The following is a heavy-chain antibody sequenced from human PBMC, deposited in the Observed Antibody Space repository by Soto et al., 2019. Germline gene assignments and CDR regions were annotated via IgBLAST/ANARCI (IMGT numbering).Heavy chain of an antibody. D-gene: IGHD5-18*01. J-gene: IGHJ6*02. Sequence: SVKVSCKASGGTFSSYAISWVRQAPGQGLEWMGGIIPIFGTANYAQKFQGRVTITADESTSTAYMELSSLRSEDTAVYYCARDRASTAMDPYYGMDVWGQGTTVTVSS. CDR3: ARDRASTAMDPYYGMDV. V-gene: IGHV1-69*13. CDR1: GGTFSSYA. CDR2: IIPIFGTA.